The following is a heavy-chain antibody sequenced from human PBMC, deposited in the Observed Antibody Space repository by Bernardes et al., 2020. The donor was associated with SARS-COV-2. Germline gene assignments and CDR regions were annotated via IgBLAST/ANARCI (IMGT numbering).Heavy chain of an antibody. CDR1: GGTFSSYT. Sequence: SVKVSCKASGGTFSSYTISWVRQAPGQGLEWMGRIIPILGIANYAQKFQGRVTITADKSTSTAYMELSSLRSEDTAVYYCASHLSYCGGDCPFDYWGQGTLVTVSS. D-gene: IGHD2-21*01. J-gene: IGHJ4*02. V-gene: IGHV1-69*02. CDR3: ASHLSYCGGDCPFDY. CDR2: IIPILGIA.